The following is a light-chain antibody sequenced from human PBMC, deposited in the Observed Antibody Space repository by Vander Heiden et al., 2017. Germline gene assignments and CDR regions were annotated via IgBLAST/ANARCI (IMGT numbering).Light chain of an antibody. J-gene: IGKJ4*01. Sequence: DIQMTQFPSSLSASVGDRVTITCRAIQSISNYLNWYQQKPGKAPKLLIYEASSFQGGVPSRFSGSGSGTDFTLTISSLQPEDFATYYCQQTFSTPNTFGGGTKVEIK. CDR1: QSISNY. CDR2: EAS. V-gene: IGKV1-39*01. CDR3: QQTFSTPNT.